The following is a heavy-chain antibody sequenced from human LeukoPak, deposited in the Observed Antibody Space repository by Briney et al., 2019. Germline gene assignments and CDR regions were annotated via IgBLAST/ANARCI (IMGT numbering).Heavy chain of an antibody. J-gene: IGHJ4*02. Sequence: SVKVSCKASGGTFGNHAINWVRQAPGQGLEWMGGIIPIFGTANYAQKFQGRVTITADESTRTAYMELSSLRFEDMAVYYCARGWAGGTTVVTPWAYWGQGTPVVVSS. CDR1: GGTFGNHA. CDR2: IIPIFGTA. CDR3: ARGWAGGTTVVTPWAY. D-gene: IGHD4-23*01. V-gene: IGHV1-69*13.